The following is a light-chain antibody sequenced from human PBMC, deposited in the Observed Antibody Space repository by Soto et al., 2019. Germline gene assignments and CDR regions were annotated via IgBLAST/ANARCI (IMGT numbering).Light chain of an antibody. CDR2: ATS. J-gene: IGKJ2*01. V-gene: IGKV3-20*01. Sequence: EIVLTQSPGTLSLSPGERATLSCRASQSIDSRYLAWYQQKPGQAPRLLIYATSSRATGIPDRFSGSGSGIDFTLTISRLEPEDFAVFYCQQYHASSYTFGQGTKLEIK. CDR1: QSIDSRY. CDR3: QQYHASSYT.